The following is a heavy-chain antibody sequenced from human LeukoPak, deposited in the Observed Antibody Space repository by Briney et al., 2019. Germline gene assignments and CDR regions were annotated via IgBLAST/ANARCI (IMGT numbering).Heavy chain of an antibody. D-gene: IGHD4-17*01. J-gene: IGHJ4*02. CDR1: GFTFSSYP. CDR2: IRGSGGST. CDR3: AKAAGDYVFDY. Sequence: GGSLRLSCAASGFTFSSYPMSWVRQAPGKGLELVSSIRGSGGSTYYANSVKGRFTISRDNSKNTLYLQMNSLRAEDTAVYYCAKAAGDYVFDYWGQGTLVTASS. V-gene: IGHV3-23*01.